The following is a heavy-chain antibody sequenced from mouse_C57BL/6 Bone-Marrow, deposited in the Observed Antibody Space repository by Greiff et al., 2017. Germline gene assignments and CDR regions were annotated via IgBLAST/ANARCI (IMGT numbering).Heavy chain of an antibody. CDR2: IYPGDGDT. Sequence: VQLQQSGPELVKPGASVKISCKASGYAFSSSWMNWVKQRPGKGLEWIGRIYPGDGDTNYNGKVKGKATLTADKSSSTAYMQLSSLTSEDSAVYFFSCYYDYDVWFAYWGQGTLVTVSA. CDR3: SCYYDYDVWFAY. J-gene: IGHJ3*01. CDR1: GYAFSSSW. V-gene: IGHV1-82*01. D-gene: IGHD2-4*01.